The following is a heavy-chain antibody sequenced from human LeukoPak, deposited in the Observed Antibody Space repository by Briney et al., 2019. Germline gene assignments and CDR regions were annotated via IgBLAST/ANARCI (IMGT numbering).Heavy chain of an antibody. CDR3: AKQGPGHCGSTSCYGVDY. J-gene: IGHJ4*02. CDR2: INTNTGNP. Sequence: ASVKVSCKTSGYSFIDYYIHWVRQAPGQGLEWMGWINTNTGNPTYAQGFTGRFVFSLDTSVSTAYLQISSLKAEDTAVYFCAKQGPGHCGSTSCYGVDYWGQGTLVTVSS. CDR1: GYSFIDYY. D-gene: IGHD2-2*01. V-gene: IGHV7-4-1*02.